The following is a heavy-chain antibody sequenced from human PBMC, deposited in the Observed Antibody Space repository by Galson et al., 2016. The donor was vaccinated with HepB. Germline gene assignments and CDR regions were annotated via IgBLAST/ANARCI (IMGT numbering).Heavy chain of an antibody. J-gene: IGHJ4*02. CDR3: VRGVGFGELFWFDY. Sequence: SETLSLTCAVYGDTFSGHYWTWIRQSPGKGLEWIGSMFHSGSTFYNPSLKSGVTISVDTSKNQFSLRLSSVTAADTAVYYCVRGVGFGELFWFDYWGQGTLVTVSS. V-gene: IGHV4-38-2*01. CDR1: GDTFSGHY. D-gene: IGHD3-10*01. CDR2: MFHSGST.